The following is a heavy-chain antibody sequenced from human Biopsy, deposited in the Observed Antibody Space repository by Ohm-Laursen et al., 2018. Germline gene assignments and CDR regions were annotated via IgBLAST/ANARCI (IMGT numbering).Heavy chain of an antibody. CDR3: ARGTGRYYVYGAFDI. D-gene: IGHD1-26*01. CDR2: IYTSGSP. V-gene: IGHV4-4*07. CDR1: GDSINNYY. J-gene: IGHJ3*02. Sequence: TLSLTCTVSGDSINNYYWSWIRQPAGKGLEWIGRIYTSGSPNYNLSLESRVTMSVDTSKNQFPLNLRSVTAADTAVYYCARGTGRYYVYGAFDIWGQGTGVTVSS.